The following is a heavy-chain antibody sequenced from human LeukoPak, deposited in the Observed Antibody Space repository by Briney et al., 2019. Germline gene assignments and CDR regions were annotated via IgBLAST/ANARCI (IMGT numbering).Heavy chain of an antibody. Sequence: GGSLRLSCVPSGFTFSNYAMSWVRQAPGKGLEWVSSISGSGGSTHYVDSVKGRFTISRDKTKNTLYLQMNSLRAEDTAVYYCAKSSYYDASGYYREYYFDSWGQGTLVTVSS. CDR1: GFTFSNYA. V-gene: IGHV3-23*01. J-gene: IGHJ4*02. CDR2: ISGSGGST. CDR3: AKSSYYDASGYYREYYFDS. D-gene: IGHD3-22*01.